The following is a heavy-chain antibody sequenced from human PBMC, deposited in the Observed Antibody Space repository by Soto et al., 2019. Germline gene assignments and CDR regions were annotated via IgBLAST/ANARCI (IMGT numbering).Heavy chain of an antibody. D-gene: IGHD3-22*01. CDR3: AREGSSSGPDYEY. CDR1: GFSFSDYY. Sequence: PGGSLRLSCAASGFSFSDYYINWVRQAPGKGKEWVGRTRNKASSYTTDYAAFVKGRFTISRDDSKNLIYLQMNSLKTEDTAVYYCAREGSSSGPDYEYWGQGT. CDR2: TRNKASSYTT. V-gene: IGHV3-72*01. J-gene: IGHJ4*02.